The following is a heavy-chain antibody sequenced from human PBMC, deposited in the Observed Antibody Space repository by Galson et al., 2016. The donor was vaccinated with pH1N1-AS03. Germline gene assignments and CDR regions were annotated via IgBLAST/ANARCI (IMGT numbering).Heavy chain of an antibody. J-gene: IGHJ4*02. Sequence: CAASGFTFSNHAMAWVRQAPGKGLEWVSSISGSGGNTYYADSVKGRFTISRDNSKKTLYLQMNSLRAEDTGVYYCAKSPDFWSGYYPFDSWGQGTLATVSS. CDR3: AKSPDFWSGYYPFDS. CDR2: ISGSGGNT. D-gene: IGHD3-3*01. V-gene: IGHV3-23*01. CDR1: GFTFSNHA.